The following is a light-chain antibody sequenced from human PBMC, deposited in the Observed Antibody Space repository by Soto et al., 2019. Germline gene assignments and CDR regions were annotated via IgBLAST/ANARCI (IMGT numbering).Light chain of an antibody. CDR3: RQSDSTPYT. V-gene: IGKV1-39*01. J-gene: IGKJ2*01. CDR1: QTISTY. Sequence: DIQMTQSPSSLSASVGDRVTITCRASQTISTYLNWYQQKPGKAPRLLIYDASNLLSGVPSRFSGSGSGTDFTHTIASLQPEDFSTDYCRQSDSTPYTFGQGTKVDI. CDR2: DAS.